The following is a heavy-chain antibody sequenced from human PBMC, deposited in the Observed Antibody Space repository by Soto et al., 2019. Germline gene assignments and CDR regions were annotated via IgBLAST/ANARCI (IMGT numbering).Heavy chain of an antibody. J-gene: IGHJ5*02. CDR1: GFTFSIYA. CDR3: AKDPQYFDQRGGSNWFDP. V-gene: IGHV3-23*01. Sequence: EVRLLESGGGLVQPGGSLRLSCVASGFTFSIYAMTWVRQAPGKGLEWVSLISGSGGSTYYADSVKGRFTISRDNSKNTLSLQMNTLRADDTAIYYCAKDPQYFDQRGGSNWFDPGGQGTLVTVSS. D-gene: IGHD3-9*01. CDR2: ISGSGGST.